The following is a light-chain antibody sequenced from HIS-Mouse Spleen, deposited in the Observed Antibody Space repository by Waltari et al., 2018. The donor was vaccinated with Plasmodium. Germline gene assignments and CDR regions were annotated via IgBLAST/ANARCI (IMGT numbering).Light chain of an antibody. V-gene: IGLV1-51*01. CDR3: GTWDSSLSAGV. CDR2: DNN. Sequence: QSVLTQPPSVSAAPGQKVTIYCPGSSPNLGNNYVSWYQQPPGTAPKLLIYDNNKRPSGIPDRFSGSKSGTSATLGITGLQTGDEADYYCGTWDSSLSAGVFGGGTKLTVL. J-gene: IGLJ3*02. CDR1: SPNLGNNY.